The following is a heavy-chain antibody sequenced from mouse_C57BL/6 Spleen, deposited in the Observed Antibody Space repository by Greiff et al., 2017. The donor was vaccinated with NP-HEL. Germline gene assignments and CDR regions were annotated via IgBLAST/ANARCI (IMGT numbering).Heavy chain of an antibody. CDR1: GFTFSSYA. V-gene: IGHV5-4*03. D-gene: IGHD1-2*01. Sequence: EVKVVESGGGLVKPGGSLKLSCAASGFTFSSYAMSWVRQTPEKRLEWVATISDGGSYTYYPDNVKGRFTISRDNAKNNLYLQMSHLKSEDTAMYYCARVSITTACWDYWGQGTSVTVSS. J-gene: IGHJ4*01. CDR3: ARVSITTACWDY. CDR2: ISDGGSYT.